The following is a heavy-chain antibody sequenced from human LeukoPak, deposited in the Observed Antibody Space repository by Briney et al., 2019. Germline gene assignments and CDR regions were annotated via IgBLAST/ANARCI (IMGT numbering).Heavy chain of an antibody. Sequence: PSETLSLTCTVSGGSISSYYWSWIRQPAGKGLEWIGRIYTSGSTNYNPSLKSRVTMSVDTSKNQFSLKLSSVTAADMAVYYCARTFSYGASWYFDLWGRGTLVTVSS. CDR2: IYTSGST. D-gene: IGHD4-17*01. CDR1: GGSISSYY. V-gene: IGHV4-4*07. J-gene: IGHJ2*01. CDR3: ARTFSYGASWYFDL.